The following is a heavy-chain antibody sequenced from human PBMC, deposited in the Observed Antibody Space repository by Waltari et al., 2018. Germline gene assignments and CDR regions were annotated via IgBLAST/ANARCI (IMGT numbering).Heavy chain of an antibody. Sequence: QVQLVESGGGAVQPGRSLRLSGAASGFTFSSYAMHWVRQAPGKGVGWVAVISYDGSNKYYADSLKGRFTISRDNSKNTLYLQMNSLRAEDTAVYYCAACRDGYNYYAFDIWGQGTMVTVSS. CDR2: ISYDGSNK. CDR1: GFTFSSYA. J-gene: IGHJ3*02. D-gene: IGHD5-12*01. CDR3: AACRDGYNYYAFDI. V-gene: IGHV3-30*17.